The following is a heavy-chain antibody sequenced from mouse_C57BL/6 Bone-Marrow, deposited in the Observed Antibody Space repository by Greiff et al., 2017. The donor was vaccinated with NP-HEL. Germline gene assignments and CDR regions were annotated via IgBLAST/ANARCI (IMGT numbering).Heavy chain of an antibody. CDR1: GYAFTNYL. CDR3: ARGAYGSSL. V-gene: IGHV1-54*01. Sequence: VQLQQSGAELVRPGTSVKVSCKASGYAFTNYLIEWVKQRPGQGLEWIGVINPGSGGTNYNEKFKGKATLTADKSSSTAYMQLSSLTSEDSAVYFCARGAYGSSLWGQGTTLTVSS. D-gene: IGHD1-1*01. CDR2: INPGSGGT. J-gene: IGHJ2*01.